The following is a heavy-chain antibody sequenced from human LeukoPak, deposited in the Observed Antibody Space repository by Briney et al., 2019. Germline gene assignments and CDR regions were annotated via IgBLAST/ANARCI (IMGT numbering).Heavy chain of an antibody. CDR1: GGSISTYY. Sequence: SETLSLTCTVSGGSISTYYWNWIRQPPGKGLEWIGYVYYSGNTNYNPSLKSRVTISLDASKNQFSLKVSSVTAADTAVYYCARTTEAHSWRTRYYDYYMDVWGKGTTVTVSS. J-gene: IGHJ6*03. CDR3: ARTTEAHSWRTRYYDYYMDV. D-gene: IGHD6-13*01. CDR2: VYYSGNT. V-gene: IGHV4-59*01.